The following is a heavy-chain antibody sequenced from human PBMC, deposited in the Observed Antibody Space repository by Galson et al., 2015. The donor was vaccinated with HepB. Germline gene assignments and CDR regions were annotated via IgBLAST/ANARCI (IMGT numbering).Heavy chain of an antibody. Sequence: SLRLSCAASGFTFSSYSMNWVRQAPGKGLEWVSSISSSSSYIYYADSVKGRFTISRDNAKNSLYLQMNSLRAEDTAVYYCASSWRGYDAYYGMDVWGQGTTVTVSS. CDR1: GFTFSSYS. D-gene: IGHD5-12*01. CDR3: ASSWRGYDAYYGMDV. CDR2: ISSSSSYI. V-gene: IGHV3-21*01. J-gene: IGHJ6*02.